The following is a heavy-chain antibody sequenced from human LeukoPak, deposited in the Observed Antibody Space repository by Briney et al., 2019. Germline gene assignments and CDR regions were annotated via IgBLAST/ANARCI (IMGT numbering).Heavy chain of an antibody. D-gene: IGHD3-16*01. V-gene: IGHV3-7*01. Sequence: RGSLRPSCAASGFTFSNYWMTWVRQAPGKGLEWVANINQGGSDKYYVDSVKGRFTISRDNARNSLYLQMNSLRAEDTAIYYCARDATRGGDFDYWGQGTLVTVSS. CDR1: GFTFSNYW. CDR2: INQGGSDK. CDR3: ARDATRGGDFDY. J-gene: IGHJ4*02.